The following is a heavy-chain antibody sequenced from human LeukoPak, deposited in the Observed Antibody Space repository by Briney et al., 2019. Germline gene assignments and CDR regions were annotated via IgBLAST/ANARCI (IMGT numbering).Heavy chain of an antibody. D-gene: IGHD1-1*01. V-gene: IGHV1-69*04. CDR2: IIPIFGIA. CDR3: APLKNERWPELFC. J-gene: IGHJ4*02. CDR1: GGTFISYA. Sequence: ASVKVSCKASGGTFISYASSWVRQAPRQGLEWMGKIIPIFGIANYAQKFQGRVTITAHKSTSPDYMELSSLRPEDPAVYYCAPLKNERWPELFCWGQGTLVSVSS.